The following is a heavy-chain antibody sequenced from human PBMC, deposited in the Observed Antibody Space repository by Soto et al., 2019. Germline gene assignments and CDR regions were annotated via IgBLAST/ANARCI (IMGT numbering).Heavy chain of an antibody. V-gene: IGHV3-21*01. CDR1: GFTFGDYI. D-gene: IGHD2-2*01. CDR3: ASPRDYCVSTTNCFIAFDI. J-gene: IGHJ3*02. Sequence: AQLVESGGSLVKPGGSLRLSCAASGFTFGDYIMNWVRQAPGRGLEWVASISHSGTYIFYADSVKGRFTISRDNAKDSLYLQMTSLRVEDTAIYYCASPRDYCVSTTNCFIAFDIWGQGTRVTVSS. CDR2: ISHSGTYI.